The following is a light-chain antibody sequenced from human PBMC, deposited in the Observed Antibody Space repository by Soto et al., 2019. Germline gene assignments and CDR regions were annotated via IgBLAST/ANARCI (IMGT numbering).Light chain of an antibody. CDR1: SSDVGGYNY. V-gene: IGLV2-11*01. CDR3: CSYVDSYTYV. Sequence: LTQPRSVSGSPGQSVTISCTGTSSDVGGYNYVSWYQQHPDKAPKLMIYDVSKRPSGVPGRFSGSKSGNTASLTISGLQAEDEADYFCCSYVDSYTYVFGAGTRSPS. CDR2: DVS. J-gene: IGLJ1*01.